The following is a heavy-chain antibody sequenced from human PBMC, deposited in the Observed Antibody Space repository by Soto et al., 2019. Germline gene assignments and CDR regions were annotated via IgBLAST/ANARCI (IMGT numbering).Heavy chain of an antibody. Sequence: EVQLLESGGGLVQPGGSLRLSCAASGFTFSIFAMSWVRQAPGKGLEWVSGMGGSNDDTYYADSVKGRFTISRDNSKSRLFLQMNSLRAEDTAVYFCAKDRVNHNSVWDPFDIWGQGTAVTVSS. V-gene: IGHV3-23*01. CDR3: AKDRVNHNSVWDPFDI. D-gene: IGHD1-20*01. CDR1: GFTFSIFA. J-gene: IGHJ3*02. CDR2: MGGSNDDT.